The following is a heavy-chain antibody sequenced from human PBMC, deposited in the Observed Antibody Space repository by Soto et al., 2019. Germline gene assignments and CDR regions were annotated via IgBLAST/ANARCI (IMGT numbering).Heavy chain of an antibody. CDR1: GYTFTSYG. CDR2: ISAYNGNT. Sequence: ASVKVSCKASGYTFTSYGISWGGQAPGQGLEWMGWISAYNGNTNYAQKLQGRVTMTTDTSTSTAYMELRSLRSDDTAVYYCARAKGYCSSTSCYTFDYWGQGTLVTVSS. V-gene: IGHV1-18*04. J-gene: IGHJ4*02. D-gene: IGHD2-2*02. CDR3: ARAKGYCSSTSCYTFDY.